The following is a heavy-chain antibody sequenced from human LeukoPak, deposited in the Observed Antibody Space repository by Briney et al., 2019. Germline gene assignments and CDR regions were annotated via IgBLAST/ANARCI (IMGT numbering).Heavy chain of an antibody. CDR2: ISAYNGNT. CDR1: CYTFTSYG. CDR3: AGFDCSSTSCYDYYYMDV. Sequence: ASVKVSCMASCYTFTSYGISWVRQAPGQGLEWMGWISAYNGNTNYAQKLQGRVTMTTDTSTSTAYMELRSLRSDDTAVYYCAGFDCSSTSCYDYYYMDVWGKGTTVTVSS. D-gene: IGHD2-2*01. J-gene: IGHJ6*03. V-gene: IGHV1-18*01.